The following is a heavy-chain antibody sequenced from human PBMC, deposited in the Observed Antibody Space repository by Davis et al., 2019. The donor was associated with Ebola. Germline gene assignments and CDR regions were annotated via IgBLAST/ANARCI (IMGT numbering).Heavy chain of an antibody. CDR3: ANYYGSGSYRFGPRFDY. Sequence: PGESLKISCAASGFTFSSYAMSWVRQAPGKGLEWVSAINGSGGSTYYADSVKGRFTISRDNSKNTLYLQMHSLRAEDTAVYYCANYYGSGSYRFGPRFDYWGQGTLVTVSS. J-gene: IGHJ4*02. D-gene: IGHD3-10*01. V-gene: IGHV3-23*01. CDR2: INGSGGST. CDR1: GFTFSSYA.